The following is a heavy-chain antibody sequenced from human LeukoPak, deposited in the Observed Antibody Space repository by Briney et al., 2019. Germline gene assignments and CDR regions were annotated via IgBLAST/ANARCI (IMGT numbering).Heavy chain of an antibody. V-gene: IGHV4-4*07. Sequence: SETLSLPCTHTVGSINNYYWSGRRHSAGKGREWIGRIHSSGSTNFNPSLRSRVTMSADTSKHQFSLWLTSMTAADTALYYCARGIATITQDSFDVWGLGTMVTVS. CDR1: VGSINNYY. CDR3: ARGIATITQDSFDV. CDR2: IHSSGST. D-gene: IGHD1-26*01. J-gene: IGHJ3*01.